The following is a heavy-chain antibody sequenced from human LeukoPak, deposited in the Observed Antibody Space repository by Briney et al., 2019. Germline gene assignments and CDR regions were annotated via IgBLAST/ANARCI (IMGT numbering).Heavy chain of an antibody. J-gene: IGHJ4*02. Sequence: GGSLRLSCSASGLNFHDVWMTWVRQTPGRGLEWVANIKGDGSEKNYVGSVRGRFTISRDNAQNLLFLQMDNLGAEDTAIYYCEAYGSVWGQGTLVIVSS. CDR3: EAYGSV. D-gene: IGHD3-10*01. CDR1: GLNFHDVW. V-gene: IGHV3-7*03. CDR2: IKGDGSEK.